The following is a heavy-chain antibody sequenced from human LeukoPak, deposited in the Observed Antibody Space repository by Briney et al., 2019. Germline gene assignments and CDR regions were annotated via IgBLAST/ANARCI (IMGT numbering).Heavy chain of an antibody. Sequence: PSETLSLTCAVYGGSFSGYYWSWIRQPPGKGLEWIWEINHSGSTNYNPSLESRVTISVDTSKNQFSLKLSSVTAADTAVYYCARVGARWLQLKAFDIWGQGTMVTVSS. J-gene: IGHJ3*02. V-gene: IGHV4-34*01. CDR1: GGSFSGYY. CDR3: ARVGARWLQLKAFDI. CDR2: INHSGST. D-gene: IGHD5-24*01.